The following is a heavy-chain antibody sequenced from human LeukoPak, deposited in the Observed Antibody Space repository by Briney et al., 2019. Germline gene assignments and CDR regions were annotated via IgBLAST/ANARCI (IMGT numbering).Heavy chain of an antibody. J-gene: IGHJ6*03. CDR1: GFAFRNYG. Sequence: GGSLRLSCAASGFAFRNYGMHWVRQAPGKGLEWVTFIRSDESDTYYADSVKGRFTISRDNSKNTRSLPMTSLRAEDTAVYYCARSLVDGDYFYNMDVWGKGTTVTVSS. V-gene: IGHV3-30*02. CDR2: IRSDESDT. D-gene: IGHD2-8*02. CDR3: ARSLVDGDYFYNMDV.